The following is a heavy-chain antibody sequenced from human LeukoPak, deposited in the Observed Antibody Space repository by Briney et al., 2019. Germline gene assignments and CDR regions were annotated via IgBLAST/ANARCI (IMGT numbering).Heavy chain of an antibody. CDR1: GGSIGASINSPNW. CDR3: ARAPRAYCSTTGSCFQDY. CDR2: IFHSGST. Sequence: SETLSLTCAVSGGSIGASINSPNWWSWVRQPPGKGLEWIGEIFHSGSTNYNPSLKSRVTMSVDKSKNQFSLNLTSVTAADTAVYFCARAPRAYCSTTGSCFQDYWGQGNLVTVSS. J-gene: IGHJ4*02. D-gene: IGHD2-2*01. V-gene: IGHV4-4*02.